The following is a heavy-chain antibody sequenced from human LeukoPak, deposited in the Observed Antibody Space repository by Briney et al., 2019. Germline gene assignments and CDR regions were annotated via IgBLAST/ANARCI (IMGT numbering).Heavy chain of an antibody. J-gene: IGHJ3*02. CDR2: IYYSGST. V-gene: IGHV4-34*01. CDR3: ASYSGTHTSAFDI. D-gene: IGHD1-26*01. Sequence: SETLSLTCAVYGGSFSGYYWSWIRQPPGEGLEWLGSIYYSGSTYYNPSLRSRVTISVETSKNQFSLKLSSLTAATTAAYYCASYSGTHTSAFDIWGQGTMVTVS. CDR1: GGSFSGYY.